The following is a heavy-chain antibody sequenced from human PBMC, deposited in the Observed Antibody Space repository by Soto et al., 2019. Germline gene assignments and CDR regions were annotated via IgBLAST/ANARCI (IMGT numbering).Heavy chain of an antibody. D-gene: IGHD2-21*01. CDR1: GFTFSSSA. J-gene: IGHJ3*02. CDR3: ASAKAVGIADLGI. Sequence: EVQLLESGGGLVQPGGSLRLSCTASGFTFSSSAMNWVRQAPGQGLEWVASVSENGGSRGGTYYADSVKGRFTISRDNSKNTLYLPMDSLRGADTAVYYCASAKAVGIADLGIWGQGTMVTVSS. CDR2: VSENGGSRGGT. V-gene: IGHV3-23*01.